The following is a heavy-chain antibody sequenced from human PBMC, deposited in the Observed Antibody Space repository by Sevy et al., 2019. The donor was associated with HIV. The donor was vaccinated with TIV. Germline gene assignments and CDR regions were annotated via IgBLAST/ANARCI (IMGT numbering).Heavy chain of an antibody. CDR3: ARVLPYYYAMDV. D-gene: IGHD3-3*01. V-gene: IGHV3-21*01. CDR1: GFIFSDYS. J-gene: IGHJ6*02. CDR2: INSVSTYT. Sequence: GGSLRLSCVASGFIFSDYSINWVRRSPGKGLEWVSSINSVSTYTNYAASVRGRFTISRDNAKNSVFLQMNSLRAEDSAVYYCARVLPYYYAMDVWGQGSTVTVSS.